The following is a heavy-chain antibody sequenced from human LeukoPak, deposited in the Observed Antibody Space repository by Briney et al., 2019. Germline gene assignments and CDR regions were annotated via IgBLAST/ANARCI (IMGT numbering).Heavy chain of an antibody. CDR2: INPNSGGT. J-gene: IGHJ4*02. CDR1: GYTFTGYY. D-gene: IGHD1-26*01. Sequence: GASVKVSCKASGYTFTGYYMHWVRPAPGQGLKWMGWINPNSGGTNYAQKFQGRVTMTRDTSVSTAYMELSRLRSDDTAVYYCARASGSYLIDYWGQGTLVTVSS. V-gene: IGHV1-2*02. CDR3: ARASGSYLIDY.